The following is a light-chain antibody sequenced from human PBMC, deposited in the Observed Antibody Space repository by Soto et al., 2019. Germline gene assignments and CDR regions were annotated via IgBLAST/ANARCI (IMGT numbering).Light chain of an antibody. CDR3: QQYNDWPRA. J-gene: IGKJ1*01. Sequence: ETVLTQSPATLSGSPGQRVTLSCRASRSVSNRLAWYRQRPGQAPRILIYGASTRATGIPARFSGSGSGTDFTLTISSLQSEDFAVYYCQQYNDWPRAFGQGTKVDI. V-gene: IGKV3-15*01. CDR1: RSVSNR. CDR2: GAS.